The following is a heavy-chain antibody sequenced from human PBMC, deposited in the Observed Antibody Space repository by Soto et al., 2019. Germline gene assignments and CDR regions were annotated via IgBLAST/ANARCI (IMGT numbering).Heavy chain of an antibody. J-gene: IGHJ6*02. CDR2: ISYDGSNK. V-gene: IGHV3-30*18. CDR3: AKDGLRDSSSSEPYYYYYGMDV. Sequence: PGGSLRLSCASSGFTFISYGMQWVRQAPGKGLEWVAVISYDGSNKYYADSVKGRFTISRDNSKNTLYLQMNSLRAEDTAVYYCAKDGLRDSSSSEPYYYYYGMDVWGQGTTVTVSS. CDR1: GFTFISYG. D-gene: IGHD6-6*01.